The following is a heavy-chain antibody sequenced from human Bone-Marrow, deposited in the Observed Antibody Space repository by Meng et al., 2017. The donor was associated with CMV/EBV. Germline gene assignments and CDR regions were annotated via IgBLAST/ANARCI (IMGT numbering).Heavy chain of an antibody. V-gene: IGHV1-69*05. Sequence: SVKVSCKASGGTFSSYAISWVRQAPGQGLEWMGGIIPIFGTANYAQKFQGRVTITTDESTSTAYMELSSLGSEDTAVYYCARVSIGPNPRTTVTKYYYYYYGMDVWGQGTTVTVSS. D-gene: IGHD4-11*01. J-gene: IGHJ6*02. CDR3: ARVSIGPNPRTTVTKYYYYYYGMDV. CDR1: GGTFSSYA. CDR2: IIPIFGTA.